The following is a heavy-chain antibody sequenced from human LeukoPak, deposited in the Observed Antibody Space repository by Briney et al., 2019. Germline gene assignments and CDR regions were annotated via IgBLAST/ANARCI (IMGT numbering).Heavy chain of an antibody. CDR3: ARATE. Sequence: SETLSLTCTVSGGSISSSSYYWGWIRQPPGKGLEWIGSFSYSGSTYYNPSLKSRVTISIDTSKNQFSLKLSSVTAADTAVYYCARATEWGQGTLVTVSS. J-gene: IGHJ4*02. CDR1: GGSISSSSYY. CDR2: FSYSGST. V-gene: IGHV4-39*07.